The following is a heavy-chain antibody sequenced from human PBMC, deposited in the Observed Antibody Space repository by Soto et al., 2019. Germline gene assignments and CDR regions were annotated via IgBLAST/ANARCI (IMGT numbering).Heavy chain of an antibody. CDR2: IYHSGST. Sequence: SQTLSLTCAVSGYSFSTGFNWAWIRLPPGKGLEWIGSIYHSGSTYYNLSLKSRVTISSDASKNQISLKLSSVTAADTALYYCGRDGGTGFHQLDSWGQGTLVT. D-gene: IGHD6-19*01. CDR1: GYSFSTGFN. CDR3: GRDGGTGFHQLDS. J-gene: IGHJ4*02. V-gene: IGHV4-38-2*02.